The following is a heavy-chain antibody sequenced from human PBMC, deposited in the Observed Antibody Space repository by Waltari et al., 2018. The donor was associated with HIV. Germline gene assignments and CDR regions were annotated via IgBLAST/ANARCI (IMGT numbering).Heavy chain of an antibody. J-gene: IGHJ4*02. CDR2: IYYSGST. V-gene: IGHV4-39*01. CDR1: GGSISSSSYY. CDR3: ARLEIDNSGYYYDDH. D-gene: IGHD3-22*01. Sequence: QLQLQESGPGLVKPSEPLSLTCTVSGGSISSSSYYWGWVSQPPGQGLEWIGNIYYSGSTYYSPSLKSRVTMSVDTSKNQFSLKLSSVTAADTAVYYCARLEIDNSGYYYDDHWGQGTLVTVSS.